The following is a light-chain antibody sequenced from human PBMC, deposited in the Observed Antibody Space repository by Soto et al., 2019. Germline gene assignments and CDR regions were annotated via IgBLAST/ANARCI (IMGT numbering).Light chain of an antibody. Sequence: QSVLTQPPSVSGAPGQRVTISCSGRSSNIGAGYDVHWYQQLPGTAPKLLISANNIRPSGVPDRFSGSKSGTSASLAITGLQAEDEADYYCQSYDSSLSGSGVFGGGTQLTVL. CDR3: QSYDSSLSGSGV. CDR2: ANN. J-gene: IGLJ3*02. V-gene: IGLV1-40*01. CDR1: SSNIGAGYD.